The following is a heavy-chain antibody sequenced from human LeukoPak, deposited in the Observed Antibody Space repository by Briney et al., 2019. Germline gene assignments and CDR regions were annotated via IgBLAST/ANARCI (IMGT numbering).Heavy chain of an antibody. V-gene: IGHV4-39*01. CDR3: ARGEHSYYFDY. J-gene: IGHJ4*02. CDR1: GGSISSTNYY. CDR2: FFFPGNT. Sequence: PSETLSLTCTVSGGSISSTNYYWGWIRQPPGKGLEWVGSFFFPGNTFYNPSLKSRVTISVDTSKNQFSLQLNSVTPEDTAVYYCARGEHSYYFDYWGQGTLVTVSS. D-gene: IGHD1-26*01.